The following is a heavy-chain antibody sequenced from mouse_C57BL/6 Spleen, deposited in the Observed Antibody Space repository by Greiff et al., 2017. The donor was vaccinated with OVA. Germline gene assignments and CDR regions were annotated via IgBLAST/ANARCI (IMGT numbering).Heavy chain of an antibody. CDR1: GFTFSSYA. D-gene: IGHD1-1*01. CDR2: ISDGGSYT. V-gene: IGHV5-4*01. Sequence: EVKLVESGGGLVKPGGSLKLSCAASGFTFSSYAMSWVRQTPEKRLEWVATISDGGSYTYYPDNVKGRFTISRDNAKNNLYLQMSHLKSEDTAMYYCARDRVLRYGSNYFDYWGQGTTLTVSS. J-gene: IGHJ2*01. CDR3: ARDRVLRYGSNYFDY.